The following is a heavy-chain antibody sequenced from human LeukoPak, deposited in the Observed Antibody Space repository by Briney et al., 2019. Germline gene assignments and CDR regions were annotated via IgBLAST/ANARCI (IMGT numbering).Heavy chain of an antibody. CDR3: GYSSSWSKPTYDY. D-gene: IGHD6-13*01. CDR2: IYYSGTT. V-gene: IGHV4-59*12. CDR1: GGSISSYY. Sequence: SETLSLTCTVSGGSISSYYWSWIRQPPGKGLEWIGYIYYSGTTNYNPSLKSRVTISVDTSKNQFSLKLSSVTAADTAVYYCGYSSSWSKPTYDYWGQGTLVTVSS. J-gene: IGHJ4*02.